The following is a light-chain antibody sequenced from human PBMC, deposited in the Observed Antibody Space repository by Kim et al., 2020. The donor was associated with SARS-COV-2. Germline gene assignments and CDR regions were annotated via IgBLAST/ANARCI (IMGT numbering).Light chain of an antibody. J-gene: IGKJ2*01. CDR1: QSVSSN. CDR3: QQYNNWPYT. CDR2: GAS. Sequence: SVSPGERAPLSGRASQSVSSNLAGYQQKPGRSPSLLIYGASTRATGIPSRFSGSGSGTEFTLTISSLQSEDFAVYSCQQYNNWPYTFGQGTKLEI. V-gene: IGKV3-15*01.